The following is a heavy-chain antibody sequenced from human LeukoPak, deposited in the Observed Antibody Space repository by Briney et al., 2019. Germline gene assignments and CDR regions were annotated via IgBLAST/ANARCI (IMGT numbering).Heavy chain of an antibody. CDR3: ASALGVGEPPHDY. CDR1: GFTFSSYW. V-gene: IGHV3-7*01. J-gene: IGHJ4*02. D-gene: IGHD3-16*01. CDR2: IKQDGSEK. Sequence: GGSLRLSCAASGFTFSSYWMSWVRQAPGKGLEWVANIKQDGSEKYYVDSVKGRFTISRDNAKNSLYLQMNSLRAEDTAVYYCASALGVGEPPHDYWGQGTLVTVSS.